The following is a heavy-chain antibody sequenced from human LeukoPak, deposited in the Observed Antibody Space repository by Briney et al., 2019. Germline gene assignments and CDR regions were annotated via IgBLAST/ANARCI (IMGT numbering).Heavy chain of an antibody. D-gene: IGHD6-19*01. V-gene: IGHV5-51*01. CDR1: GYSFTNYW. Sequence: GESLKISCKASGYSFTNYWIGWVRQMPGKGLEWMGFIYPGDSDTRYSPSFQGQVTISADKSISTAYLQWSSLKASDTAMYYCARQDSSGWYGSGFDYWGQGTLVTVSS. CDR2: IYPGDSDT. J-gene: IGHJ4*02. CDR3: ARQDSSGWYGSGFDY.